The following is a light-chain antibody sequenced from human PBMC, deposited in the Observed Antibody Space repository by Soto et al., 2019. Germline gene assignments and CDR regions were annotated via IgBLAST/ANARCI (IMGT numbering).Light chain of an antibody. J-gene: IGKJ1*01. CDR2: GAS. Sequence: EVVLTQSPGSLYFSPGERATLSFRCSQSVISSYLAWYQQKPGQAPRLLIYGASSRATGIPDRFSGSGSGTDFTLTISRLEPEDCAVYYCQQFGGSLTWTFGQGTKVDI. CDR1: QSVISSY. V-gene: IGKV3-20*01. CDR3: QQFGGSLTWT.